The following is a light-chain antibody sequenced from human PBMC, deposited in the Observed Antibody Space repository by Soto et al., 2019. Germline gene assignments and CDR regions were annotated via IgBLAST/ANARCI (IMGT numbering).Light chain of an antibody. V-gene: IGLV2-14*01. Sequence: QSALTQPASVSGSPGQSITISCTGTSSDVGGYNYVSWYQKHPGKAPKLMISGVTNRPAGVSNRFSGSKSGNTASLTISGLQAEDEAGYYCGSYTGSGTLVVFGGGTKLTVL. CDR3: GSYTGSGTLVV. J-gene: IGLJ2*01. CDR1: SSDVGGYNY. CDR2: GVT.